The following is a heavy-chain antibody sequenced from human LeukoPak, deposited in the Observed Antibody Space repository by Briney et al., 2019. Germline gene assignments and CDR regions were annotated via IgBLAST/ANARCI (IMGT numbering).Heavy chain of an antibody. CDR2: IWYDGSNI. D-gene: IGHD3-10*02. J-gene: IGHJ4*02. CDR1: GFTFSSYG. CDR3: ARDFYTGMFDY. Sequence: PGGSLRLSCAASGFTFSSYGFHWVRRAPGKGLEWVAVIWYDGSNIHYAESVKGRFTISRDNSRDTLYLHMNSLRPEDTAVYYCARDFYTGMFDYWGQGTLVTVSS. V-gene: IGHV3-33*01.